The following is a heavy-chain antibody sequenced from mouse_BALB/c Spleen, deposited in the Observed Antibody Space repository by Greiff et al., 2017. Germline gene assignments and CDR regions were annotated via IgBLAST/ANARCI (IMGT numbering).Heavy chain of an antibody. V-gene: IGHV1-15*01. CDR3: TRRDGNYPYFDY. CDR2: IDPETGGT. J-gene: IGHJ2*01. D-gene: IGHD2-1*01. Sequence: QVQLKQSGAELVRPGASVTLSCKASGYTFTDYEMHWVKQTPVHGLEWIGAIDPETGGTAYNQKFKGKATLTADKSSSTAYMELRSLTSEDSAVYYCTRRDGNYPYFDYWGQGTTLTVSS. CDR1: GYTFTDYE.